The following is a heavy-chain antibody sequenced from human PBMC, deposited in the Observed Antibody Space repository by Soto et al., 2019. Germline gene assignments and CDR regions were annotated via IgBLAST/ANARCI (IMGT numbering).Heavy chain of an antibody. J-gene: IGHJ4*02. V-gene: IGHV4-59*01. CDR2: IYYSGST. CDR1: GGSISSYY. CDR3: ARDYFGSGKFDY. Sequence: SETLSLTCTVSGGSISSYYWSWVRQPLGKGLEWIGYIYYSGSTNYNPSLKSRVTISVDTSKNQFSLKLSSVTAADTAVYYCARDYFGSGKFDYWGQGTLVTVSS. D-gene: IGHD3-10*01.